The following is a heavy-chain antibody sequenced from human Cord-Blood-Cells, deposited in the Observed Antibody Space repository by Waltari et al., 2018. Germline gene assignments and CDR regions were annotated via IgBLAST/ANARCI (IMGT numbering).Heavy chain of an antibody. Sequence: EVQLVESGGGLVQPGGSLRLSCAASGFTFSSYEMNWVRQAPVKGLEWVSYISSSGSTIYYADSVNGRFTISRDNAKNSRYLQMNSLRADDTAVYYCARASDYGDYYFDYWGQGTLVTVSS. CDR3: ARASDYGDYYFDY. CDR2: ISSSGSTI. CDR1: GFTFSSYE. V-gene: IGHV3-48*03. J-gene: IGHJ4*02. D-gene: IGHD4-17*01.